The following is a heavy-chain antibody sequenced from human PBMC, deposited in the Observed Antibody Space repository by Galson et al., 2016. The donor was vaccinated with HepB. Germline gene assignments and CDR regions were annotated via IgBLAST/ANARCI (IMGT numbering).Heavy chain of an antibody. CDR3: AKESGYSDRYPYYYGMDV. CDR1: GFTFSNYA. J-gene: IGHJ6*02. CDR2: ISGST. D-gene: IGHD2-21*02. V-gene: IGHV3-23*01. Sequence: SLRLSCAASGFTFSNYAMNWVRQAPGKGLEWVSVISGSTYYADSVRGRFTISRVNSKNTLYLQMNSLRVEDTAVYYCAKESGYSDRYPYYYGMDVWGQGTTVTVSS.